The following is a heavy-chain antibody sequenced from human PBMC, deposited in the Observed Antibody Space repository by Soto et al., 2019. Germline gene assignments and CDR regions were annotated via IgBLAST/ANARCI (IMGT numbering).Heavy chain of an antibody. V-gene: IGHV1-18*01. Sequence: SVKVSCKASGYTFTSYGISWVRQAPGQGLEWMGWISAYNGNTNYAQKLQGRVTMTTDTSTSTAYMELRSLRSDDTAVYYCARALSTRYYDILTGYPGYWGQGTLVTVSS. CDR2: ISAYNGNT. CDR3: ARALSTRYYDILTGYPGY. J-gene: IGHJ4*02. D-gene: IGHD3-9*01. CDR1: GYTFTSYG.